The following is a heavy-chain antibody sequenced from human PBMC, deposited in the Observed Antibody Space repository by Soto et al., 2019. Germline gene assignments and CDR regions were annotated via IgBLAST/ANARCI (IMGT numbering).Heavy chain of an antibody. CDR2: IYSGGTT. J-gene: IGHJ4*02. CDR3: ARDSSAWYQDY. CDR1: GFTVSTNY. V-gene: IGHV3-66*01. Sequence: EVQLVESGGGVVQPGGSLRLSCAASGFTVSTNYMSWVRQAPGKGLEWVSVIYSGGTTYYADSVKGRFTISRDNSKNTLYLQMNSLRAEDTAVYYCARDSSAWYQDYWGQGTLVTVSS. D-gene: IGHD6-19*01.